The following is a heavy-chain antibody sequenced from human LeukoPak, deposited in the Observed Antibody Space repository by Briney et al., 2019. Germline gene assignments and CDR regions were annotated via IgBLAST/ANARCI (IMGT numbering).Heavy chain of an antibody. J-gene: IGHJ5*02. V-gene: IGHV3-23*01. Sequence: GGSLRLSYAASGFTFSNYAMSWDRQAPGKGLEWVSGISGTGGTTYYVDSVKGRFTISRDNSKNTLFLQMNSLRADDTAVYYCAKSSPRPGDRWGQGTLVIVSS. CDR1: GFTFSNYA. CDR2: ISGTGGTT. D-gene: IGHD6-6*01. CDR3: AKSSPRPGDR.